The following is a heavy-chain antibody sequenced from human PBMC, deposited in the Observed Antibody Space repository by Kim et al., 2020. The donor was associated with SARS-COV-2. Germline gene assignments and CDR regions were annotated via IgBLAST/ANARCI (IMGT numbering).Heavy chain of an antibody. J-gene: IGHJ6*02. CDR3: ARDLSRFVDLWGIVGASPLSNGMVV. CDR1: GYTFTSYY. D-gene: IGHD1-26*01. Sequence: ASVKVSCKASGYTFTSYYMHWVRQAPGQGLEWMGIINPSGGSTSYAQKFQGRVTMTRDTSTSTVYMELSSLRSEDTAVYYCARDLSRFVDLWGIVGASPLSNGMVVGGRGTSVTVS. CDR2: INPSGGST. V-gene: IGHV1-46*01.